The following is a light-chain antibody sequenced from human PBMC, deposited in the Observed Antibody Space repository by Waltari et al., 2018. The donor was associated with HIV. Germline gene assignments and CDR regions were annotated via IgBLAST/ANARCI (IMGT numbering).Light chain of an antibody. J-gene: IGLJ2*01. V-gene: IGLV1-44*01. CDR1: SSDIGSNA. CDR3: AAWDDSLNGPHVV. CDR2: SNN. Sequence: ISCSGSSSDIGSNAVNWYQQLPGTAPKLLIYSNNQRPSGVPDRFSGSKSGTSASLAISGLQSEDEADYYCAAWDDSLNGPHVVFGGGTKLTVL.